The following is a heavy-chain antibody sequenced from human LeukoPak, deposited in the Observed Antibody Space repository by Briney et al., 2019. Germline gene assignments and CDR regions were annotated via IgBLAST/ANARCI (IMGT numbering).Heavy chain of an antibody. V-gene: IGHV4-59*11. Sequence: SETLSLTCTVSGGSIRTHYWGWIRQPPGKGLEWIAYIYQSGNTNYNPSLKSRVTMSVDTSKNQFSLKLSSVAAADTAVYYCARDADGYLDYWGQGTLVTVSS. J-gene: IGHJ4*02. CDR1: GGSIRTHY. CDR2: IYQSGNT. CDR3: ARDADGYLDY. D-gene: IGHD3-22*01.